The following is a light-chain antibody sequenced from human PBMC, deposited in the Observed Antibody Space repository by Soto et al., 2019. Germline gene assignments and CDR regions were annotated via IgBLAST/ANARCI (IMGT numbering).Light chain of an antibody. CDR2: EVS. CDR1: TSDVGGYNY. CDR3: SSYTSSSTLV. J-gene: IGLJ1*01. Sequence: QSVLTQPASVSGSPGQSITISCTGTTSDVGGYNYVSWYQQHPGKAPKLMIYEVSNRPSGVSNRFSGSKSGNTASLTISGLQAEEEADYYCSSYTSSSTLVFGTGTKLTVL. V-gene: IGLV2-14*01.